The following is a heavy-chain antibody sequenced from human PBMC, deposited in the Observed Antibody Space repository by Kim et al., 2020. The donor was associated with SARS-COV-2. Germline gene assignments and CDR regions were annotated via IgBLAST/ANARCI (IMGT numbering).Heavy chain of an antibody. J-gene: IGHJ5*02. V-gene: IGHV4-39*07. CDR3: ARSYVWGSYRPLGGWFDP. D-gene: IGHD3-16*02. CDR2: IYYSGIT. Sequence: SETLSLTCTVSGGSISSSSYYWDWIRQPPGKGLEWIGSIYYSGITYYNPSLKSRVTISVDTSKNQFSLKLSSVTAADTAVYYCARSYVWGSYRPLGGWFDPWGQGTLVTVSS. CDR1: GGSISSSSYY.